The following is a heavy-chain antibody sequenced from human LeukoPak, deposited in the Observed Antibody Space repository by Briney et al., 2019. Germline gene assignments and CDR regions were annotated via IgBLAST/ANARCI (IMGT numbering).Heavy chain of an antibody. CDR3: ARVNYYDSSGYLNYGMDV. CDR2: IYYSGST. D-gene: IGHD3-22*01. J-gene: IGHJ6*02. V-gene: IGHV4-59*01. Sequence: SETLSLTCAVYGGSFSGYYWSWIRQPPGKGLEWIGYIYYSGSTNYNPSLKSRVTISVDTSKDQFSLKLSSVTAADTAVYYCARVNYYDSSGYLNYGMDVWGQGTTVTVSS. CDR1: GGSFSGYY.